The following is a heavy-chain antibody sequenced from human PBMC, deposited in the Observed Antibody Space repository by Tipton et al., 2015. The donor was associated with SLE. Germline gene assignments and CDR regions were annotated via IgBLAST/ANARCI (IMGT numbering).Heavy chain of an antibody. CDR3: ARHPTYFDY. CDR1: DGSTRSTNYY. V-gene: IGHV4-39*01. J-gene: IGHJ4*02. Sequence: TLSLTCTVSDGSTRSTNYYWGWIRQPPGKGLEWIGSIFYTGSTYYNPSLKSRVSISLDTSKNQFSLRLSSVTAADTAVYYCARHPTYFDYWGQGTLVTVSS. CDR2: IFYTGST.